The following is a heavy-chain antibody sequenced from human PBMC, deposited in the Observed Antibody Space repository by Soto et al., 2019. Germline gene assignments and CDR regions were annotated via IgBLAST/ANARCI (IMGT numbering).Heavy chain of an antibody. CDR3: TREGYGGNTDAFDM. D-gene: IGHD4-17*01. J-gene: IGHJ3*02. CDR1: GFSVSAYE. CDR2: MSTTGYRT. Sequence: EVQLVESGGGLVQPGGSLRLSCAASGFSVSAYEMDWVRQAPGKGLEWVSFMSTTGYRTYYPDSVKGRFTISRDNAKNSLYLQIDSLRAEDTAVYYFTREGYGGNTDAFDMWGQGTMVTVSS. V-gene: IGHV3-48*03.